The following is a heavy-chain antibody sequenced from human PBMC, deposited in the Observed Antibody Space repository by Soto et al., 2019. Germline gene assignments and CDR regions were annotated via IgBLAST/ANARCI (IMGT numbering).Heavy chain of an antibody. D-gene: IGHD3-3*01. CDR3: ARGGGVGVAGSAAFDM. CDR2: INPATGAA. Sequence: QLHLVQSGAVVKKPGASVTVSCSASGYPVTAYYMHWVRQAPGRGLEWMGGINPATGAAKYTQTFQGRVTRTRDTAKSTVFMEPSGLASEDTAVFYCARGGGVGVAGSAAFDMWGQGTLVTVSS. J-gene: IGHJ3*02. CDR1: GYPVTAYY. V-gene: IGHV1-2*02.